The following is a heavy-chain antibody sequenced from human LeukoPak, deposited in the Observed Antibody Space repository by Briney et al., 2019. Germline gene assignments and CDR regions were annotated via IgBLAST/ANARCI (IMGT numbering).Heavy chain of an antibody. CDR3: AKVWYYDILTGYLDY. CDR2: ISWNSGSI. V-gene: IGHV3-9*01. D-gene: IGHD3-9*01. Sequence: GRSLRLSCAASGFTFDDYAMHWVRQAPGKGLEWVSGISWNSGSIGYADSVKGRFTISRDNAKNSLYLQMNSLGAEDTAVYYCAKVWYYDILTGYLDYWGQGTLVTVSS. CDR1: GFTFDDYA. J-gene: IGHJ4*02.